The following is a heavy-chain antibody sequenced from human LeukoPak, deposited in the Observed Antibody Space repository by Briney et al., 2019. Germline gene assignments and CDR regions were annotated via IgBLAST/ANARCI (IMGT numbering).Heavy chain of an antibody. J-gene: IGHJ4*02. CDR2: ISYDGSNK. D-gene: IGHD1-26*01. CDR3: AKDLGSSGFDY. CDR1: GFTFSSYA. V-gene: IGHV3-30*18. Sequence: QPGGSLRLSCAASGFTFSSYAMSWVRQAPGKGLEWVAVISYDGSNKYYADSVKGRFTISRDNSKNTLYLQMNSLRAEDTAVYYCAKDLGSSGFDYWGQGTLVTVSS.